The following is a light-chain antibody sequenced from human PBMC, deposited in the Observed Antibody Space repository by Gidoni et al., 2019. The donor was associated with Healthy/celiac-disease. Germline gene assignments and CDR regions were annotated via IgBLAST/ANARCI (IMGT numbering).Light chain of an antibody. CDR1: SSDVGGYNY. CDR3: SSYTSSSTLEV. Sequence: QSALTQPGSVAGSPGQSITISCTGTSSDVGGYNYVSWYQQHPGKAPKLMIYDVSNRPSGVSNRFSGSKSGTTASLTISGLQAEDEADYYCSSYTSSSTLEVFGTGTKVTVL. CDR2: DVS. V-gene: IGLV2-14*01. J-gene: IGLJ1*01.